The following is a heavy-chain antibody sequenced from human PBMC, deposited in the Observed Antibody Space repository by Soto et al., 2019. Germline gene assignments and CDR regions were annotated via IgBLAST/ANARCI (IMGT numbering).Heavy chain of an antibody. V-gene: IGHV1-18*04. J-gene: IGHJ6*02. CDR1: RDACNSYS. CDR2: ISAYNGNT. Sequence: GASVNGWCKGSRDACNSYSRGWVRQSTGPVLEWMGWISAYNGNTNYAQKLQGRVTMTTDTSTSTAYMELRSLRSDDTAVYYCARGGSRVYGHYVYYSYGMDVWGQGTTGTVSS. D-gene: IGHD4-17*01. CDR3: ARGGSRVYGHYVYYSYGMDV.